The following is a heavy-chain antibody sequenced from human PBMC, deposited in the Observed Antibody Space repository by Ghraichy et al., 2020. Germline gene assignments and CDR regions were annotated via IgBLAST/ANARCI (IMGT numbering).Heavy chain of an antibody. D-gene: IGHD4-23*01. V-gene: IGHV3-48*02. J-gene: IGHJ6*02. CDR2: ITSSSRTI. CDR1: GFTFSGYN. Sequence: GGSLRLSCVGSGFTFSGYNMNWVRQSPGKGLEWVSYITSSSRTIFYADSVKGRFTISRDNAQNSLYLQMNSLRDEDTAIYYCARASSVVRFYYYDGMDVWGRGTTVTVSS. CDR3: ARASSVVRFYYYDGMDV.